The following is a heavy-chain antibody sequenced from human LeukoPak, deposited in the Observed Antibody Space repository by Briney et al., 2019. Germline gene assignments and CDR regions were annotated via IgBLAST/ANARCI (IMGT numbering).Heavy chain of an antibody. CDR1: GVSFSGYY. D-gene: IGHD1-14*01. Sequence: SETLSLTCAVYGVSFSGYYWSWIRQPPGKGLEWIGEINHSGSTNYNPSLKSRVTISVDTSKNQFSLKLSSVTAADTAVYYCARERKFGHAQRADAFDIWGQGTMVTVSS. CDR2: INHSGST. J-gene: IGHJ3*02. CDR3: ARERKFGHAQRADAFDI. V-gene: IGHV4-34*01.